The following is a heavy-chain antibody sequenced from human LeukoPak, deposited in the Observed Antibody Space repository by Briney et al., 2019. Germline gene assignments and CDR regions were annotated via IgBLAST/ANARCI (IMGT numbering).Heavy chain of an antibody. V-gene: IGHV5-51*01. CDR2: IYPGDSDT. CDR1: GYSFTSYW. J-gene: IGHJ4*02. D-gene: IGHD6-19*01. Sequence: NLGESLKISCKGSGYSFTSYWIGWVRQMPGKGLEWMGIIYPGDSDTRYSPSFQGQVTISADKSISTAYLQWNSLKASDTAIYYCARRQRPLLFSSGWYDHFDYWGQGTLVTVSS. CDR3: ARRQRPLLFSSGWYDHFDY.